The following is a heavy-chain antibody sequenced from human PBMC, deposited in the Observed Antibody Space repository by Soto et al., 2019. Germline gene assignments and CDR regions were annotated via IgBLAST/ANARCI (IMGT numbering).Heavy chain of an antibody. J-gene: IGHJ6*02. CDR2: IRSKGKSYAT. V-gene: IGHV3-73*01. D-gene: IGHD6-6*01. CDR1: GFTFSGSA. CDR3: GRQSEYLYYGTDV. Sequence: EVQLVESGGGLVQPGGSVKLSCAASGFTFSGSAMHWVRQASGKGLEWVGRIRSKGKSYATAYGASVKGRYTISSDDSKNTAYLHMHGIKAEDTAVYYGGRQSEYLYYGTDVLGQGTTVTLSS.